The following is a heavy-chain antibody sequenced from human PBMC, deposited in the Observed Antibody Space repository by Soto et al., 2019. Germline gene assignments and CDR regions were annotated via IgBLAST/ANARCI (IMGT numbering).Heavy chain of an antibody. CDR2: IIPILGIA. Sequence: QVQLVQSGAEVKKPGSSVKVSCKASGGTFSSYTISWLRQAPGQGLEWMGRIIPILGIANYAQKFQGRVTTTATKFRSTAYVELSSLRSDDTAVYYCAVKWGQGEYGMHVFGQGTTGTVFS. D-gene: IGHD1-26*01. CDR3: AVKWGQGEYGMHV. V-gene: IGHV1-69*02. CDR1: GGTFSSYT. J-gene: IGHJ6*02.